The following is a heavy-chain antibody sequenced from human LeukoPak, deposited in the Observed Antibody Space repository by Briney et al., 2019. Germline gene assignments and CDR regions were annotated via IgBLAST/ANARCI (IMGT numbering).Heavy chain of an antibody. D-gene: IGHD5-24*01. Sequence: GRSLRLSCAASGFTFSSYAMHWVRQAPGKGLEWVAVISSDGSNKYYADSMKGRFTISRDNSKNTLYLQMNSLRGEDTAVYYCARRMATISHSFDYWGQGTLVIVSS. J-gene: IGHJ4*02. CDR3: ARRMATISHSFDY. V-gene: IGHV3-30*04. CDR2: ISSDGSNK. CDR1: GFTFSSYA.